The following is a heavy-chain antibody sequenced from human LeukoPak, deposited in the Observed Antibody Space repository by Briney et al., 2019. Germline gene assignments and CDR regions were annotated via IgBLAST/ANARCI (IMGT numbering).Heavy chain of an antibody. Sequence: ASVKVSCKASGYTFTSYDINWVRQATGQGLEWMGWMNPNSGNTGYAQKFQGRVTMTRNTSISTAYMELSSLRSEDTAVYYCARGPVSWYYYDSSADYYGMDVWGQGTTVTVSS. CDR3: ARGPVSWYYYDSSADYYGMDV. D-gene: IGHD3-22*01. J-gene: IGHJ6*02. CDR2: MNPNSGNT. V-gene: IGHV1-8*01. CDR1: GYTFTSYD.